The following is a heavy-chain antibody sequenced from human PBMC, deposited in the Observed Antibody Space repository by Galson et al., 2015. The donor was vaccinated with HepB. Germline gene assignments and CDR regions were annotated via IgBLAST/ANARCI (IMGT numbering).Heavy chain of an antibody. D-gene: IGHD2-2*01. CDR2: INPNSGGT. J-gene: IGHJ4*02. V-gene: IGHV1-2*02. CDR3: ARAGVDTGSPVAGFDY. Sequence: SVKVSCKASGYTFTGYYMHWVRQAPGQGLEWMGWINPNSGGTNYAQKFQGRVTMTRDTSISTAYMELSRLRSDDTAVYYCARAGVDTGSPVAGFDYWGQGTRVTVSS. CDR1: GYTFTGYY.